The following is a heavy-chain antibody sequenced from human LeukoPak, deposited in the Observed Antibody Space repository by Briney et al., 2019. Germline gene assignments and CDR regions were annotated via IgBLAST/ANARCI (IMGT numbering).Heavy chain of an antibody. V-gene: IGHV3-21*01. Sequence: KSGGSLRLSCAASGFTFNSYSINWVRQAPGKGLEWVSSISSSSSFIYYADSVKGRFTISRDNAKNSVYLQMNSLGVEDTAIYYCGRAFPPLRTSSAGDLWGQGILVTVSS. D-gene: IGHD3-16*01. CDR1: GFTFNSYS. CDR3: GRAFPPLRTSSAGDL. CDR2: ISSSSSFI. J-gene: IGHJ4*02.